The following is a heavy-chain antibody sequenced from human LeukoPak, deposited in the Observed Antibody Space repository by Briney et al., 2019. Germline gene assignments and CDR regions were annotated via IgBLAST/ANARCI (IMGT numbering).Heavy chain of an antibody. CDR2: ISGSGGST. D-gene: IGHD6-13*01. Sequence: PGGSLRLSCAASGFTFSSYAMSWVRQAPGKGLEWVSAISGSGGSTYYADSVKGRFTISRDNSKNTLYLQMNSLRAEDTAVYYCASAPHRTIAAAGTDAFDIWGQGTMVTVSS. CDR3: ASAPHRTIAAAGTDAFDI. CDR1: GFTFSSYA. V-gene: IGHV3-23*01. J-gene: IGHJ3*02.